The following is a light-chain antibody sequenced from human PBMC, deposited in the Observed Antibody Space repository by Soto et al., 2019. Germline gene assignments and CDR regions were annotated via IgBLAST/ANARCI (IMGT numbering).Light chain of an antibody. CDR2: KAS. J-gene: IGKJ1*01. CDR1: QMISVW. V-gene: IGKV1-5*03. CDR3: LQYNSFPWT. Sequence: DIQMTQSPSTLSASVGDRVTITCRASQMISVWLAWYQQRPGKAPKLLIAKASNLESGVPSRISGSGSETEFTLTISSLQPDDFATYYCLQYNSFPWTFCQGTKVEMK.